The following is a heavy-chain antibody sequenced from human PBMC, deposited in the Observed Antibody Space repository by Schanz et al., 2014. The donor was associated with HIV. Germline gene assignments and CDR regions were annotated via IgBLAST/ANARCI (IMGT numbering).Heavy chain of an antibody. J-gene: IGHJ4*02. CDR2: IIPVFGTT. Sequence: QVQLVQSGAEVKKPGSSVKVSCKASGGTFMTYAISWVRQAPGQGLEWMGGIIPVFGTTNYAQKFQGRVTITADKSTSTAYMELSSLRSDDTAVYYCARVGSVISSGWCSGASCYSGAFDYWGQGTLVTVSS. CDR1: GGTFMTYA. CDR3: ARVGSVISSGWCSGASCYSGAFDY. D-gene: IGHD2-15*01. V-gene: IGHV1-69*06.